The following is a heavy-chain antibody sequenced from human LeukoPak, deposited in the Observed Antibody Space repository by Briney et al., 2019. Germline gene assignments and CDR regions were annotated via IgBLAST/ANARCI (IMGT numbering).Heavy chain of an antibody. CDR2: ISGSGGST. CDR1: GFTFSSYA. CDR3: AKMPWGFGELLLAY. J-gene: IGHJ4*02. D-gene: IGHD3-10*01. Sequence: GGSLRLSCAASGFTFSSYAMSWVRQAPGKGLEWVSAISGSGGSTYYADSVKGRFTISRDNSKNTLYLQMNSLRAEDTAVYYCAKMPWGFGELLLAYRGQGTLVTVSS. V-gene: IGHV3-23*01.